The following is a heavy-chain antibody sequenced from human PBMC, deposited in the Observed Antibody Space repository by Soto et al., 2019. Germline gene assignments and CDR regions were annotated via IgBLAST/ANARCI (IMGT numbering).Heavy chain of an antibody. V-gene: IGHV1-18*04. CDR3: VRDFDNDAFWSGYPNPYNWFDP. CDR2: ISAYNGNT. J-gene: IGHJ5*02. D-gene: IGHD3-3*01. CDR1: GYTFTSYG. Sequence: QVQLVQSGAEVKKPGASVKVSCKASGYTFTSYGISWVRQAPGQGLEWMGWISAYNGNTNYAQKLQGRVTMTTDTSTSTAYMELRSLRSDDTAVYYCVRDFDNDAFWSGYPNPYNWFDPCGQGTLVTVSS.